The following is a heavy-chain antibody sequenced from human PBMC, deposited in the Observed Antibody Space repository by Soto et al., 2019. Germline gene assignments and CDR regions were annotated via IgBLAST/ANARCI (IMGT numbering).Heavy chain of an antibody. V-gene: IGHV3-33*01. D-gene: IGHD2-15*01. CDR3: ARDQDRASGYCSGGSCYSGPDY. J-gene: IGHJ4*02. CDR2: IWYDGSNK. Sequence: GSLRLSCAASGFTFSSYGMHWARQAPGKGLEWVAFIWYDGSNKYYADSVKGRFTISRDNSKNTLYLQMNSLRAEDTAVYYCARDQDRASGYCSGGSCYSGPDYWGQGTLVTVSS. CDR1: GFTFSSYG.